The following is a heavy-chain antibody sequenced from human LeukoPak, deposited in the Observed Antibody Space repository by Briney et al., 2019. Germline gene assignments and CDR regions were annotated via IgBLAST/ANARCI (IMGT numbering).Heavy chain of an antibody. CDR2: INTNTGNP. Sequence: ASVKVSCKASGYTFTSYAMNWVRQAPGQGLEWMGWINTNTGNPTYAQGFTGRFVFSLDTSVSTAYLQISSLKADDTAVYYCARVVRGSSGYRYYFDYWGQGTLVTVSS. CDR1: GYTFTSYA. CDR3: ARVVRGSSGYRYYFDY. V-gene: IGHV7-4-1*02. D-gene: IGHD3-22*01. J-gene: IGHJ4*02.